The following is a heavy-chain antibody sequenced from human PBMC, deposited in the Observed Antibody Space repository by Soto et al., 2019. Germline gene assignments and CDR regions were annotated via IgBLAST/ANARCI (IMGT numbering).Heavy chain of an antibody. CDR3: ARDLDEMGCSGGSCYSLFYYYYGMDV. V-gene: IGHV3-33*01. J-gene: IGHJ6*02. CDR2: IWYDGSNK. Sequence: QVQLVESGGGVVQPGRSLRLSCAASGFTFSSYGMHWVRQAPGKGLEWVAVIWYDGSNKYYADSVKGRFTISRDNSKNTLYLTMNSLRDEDTAVYYCARDLDEMGCSGGSCYSLFYYYYGMDVWGQGTTVTVSS. D-gene: IGHD2-15*01. CDR1: GFTFSSYG.